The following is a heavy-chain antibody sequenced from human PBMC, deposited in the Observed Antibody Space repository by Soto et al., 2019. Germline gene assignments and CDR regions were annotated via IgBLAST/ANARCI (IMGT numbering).Heavy chain of an antibody. CDR2: IYHSGST. CDR3: GGDPAP. CDR1: GGSISSGGYS. V-gene: IGHV4-30-2*01. Sequence: SETLSLTCAVSGGSISSGGYSWSWIRQPPGKGLEWIGYIYHSGSTYYNPSLKSRVTISVDTSKNQFSLKLTSVTAADTAVYYCGGDPAPWGQGTLVTVSS. J-gene: IGHJ5*02.